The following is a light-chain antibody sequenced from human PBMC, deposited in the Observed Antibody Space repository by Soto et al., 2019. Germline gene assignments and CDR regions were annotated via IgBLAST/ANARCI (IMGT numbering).Light chain of an antibody. Sequence: DIVLTQSPGTLSLSPGEKATLSCRASQSVSSDYLAWYQQQPGQAPRLLISDASTRATGVPDKFSGSGSATDFTLTISSMEPEDFAVYYCQQYGISPQTCGQGTKVEMK. CDR2: DAS. V-gene: IGKV3-20*01. CDR1: QSVSSDY. CDR3: QQYGISPQT. J-gene: IGKJ1*01.